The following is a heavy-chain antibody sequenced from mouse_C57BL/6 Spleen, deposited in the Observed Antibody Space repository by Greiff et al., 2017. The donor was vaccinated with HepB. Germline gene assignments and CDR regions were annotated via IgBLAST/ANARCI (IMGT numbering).Heavy chain of an antibody. D-gene: IGHD1-1*01. Sequence: DVKLQESGPGLVKPSQSLSLTCSVTGYSITSGYYWNWIRQFPGNKLEWMGYISYDGSNNYNPSLKNRISITRDTSKNQFFLKLNSVTTEDTATYYCAREGYYGSYYFDYWGQGTTLTVSS. J-gene: IGHJ2*01. CDR1: GYSITSGYY. V-gene: IGHV3-6*01. CDR3: AREGYYGSYYFDY. CDR2: ISYDGSN.